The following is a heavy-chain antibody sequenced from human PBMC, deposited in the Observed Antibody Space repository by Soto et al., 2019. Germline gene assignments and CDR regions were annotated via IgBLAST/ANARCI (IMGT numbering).Heavy chain of an antibody. Sequence: SETLSLTCAVSGGSISSSNWWSWVRQPPGKGLEWIGEIYHSGSTNYNPSLKSRVTISVDKSKNQFSLKLSSVTAADTAVYYCARDCRSLAGYGMVVGGQGTTVTVSS. J-gene: IGHJ6*02. CDR1: GGSISSSNW. V-gene: IGHV4-4*02. CDR2: IYHSGST. CDR3: ARDCRSLAGYGMVV. D-gene: IGHD6-13*01.